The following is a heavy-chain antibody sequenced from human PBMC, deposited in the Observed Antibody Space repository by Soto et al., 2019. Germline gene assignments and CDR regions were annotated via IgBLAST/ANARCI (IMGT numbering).Heavy chain of an antibody. Sequence: KTGGSLRLSCAGSGYVFSSDRMNWVRQAPGKGLEWVSSISSAGSFTYYTDSVKGRFTISRDNAKNSLFLQMNSLRAEDTAVYYCARDANVEVTGDWFDPWGQGTLVTVSS. V-gene: IGHV3-21*01. CDR1: GYVFSSDR. CDR2: ISSAGSFT. J-gene: IGHJ5*02. CDR3: ARDANVEVTGDWFDP. D-gene: IGHD2-2*01.